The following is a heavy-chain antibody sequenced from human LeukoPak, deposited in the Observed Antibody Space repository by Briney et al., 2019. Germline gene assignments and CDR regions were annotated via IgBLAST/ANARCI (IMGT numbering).Heavy chain of an antibody. V-gene: IGHV1-46*01. J-gene: IGHJ4*02. Sequence: ASVKVSCKASGYTFTTYYMHWVRQAPGQGLEWMGIINSSGGSTSYAQKFQDRVTMTRDTSTSTVYMEVSSLRSEDTAMYYCAKSRFDSSGSADYWGQGTLVTVSS. D-gene: IGHD3-22*01. CDR3: AKSRFDSSGSADY. CDR2: INSSGGST. CDR1: GYTFTTYY.